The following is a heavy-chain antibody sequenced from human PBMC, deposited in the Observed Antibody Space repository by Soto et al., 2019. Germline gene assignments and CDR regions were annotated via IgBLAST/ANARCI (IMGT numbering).Heavy chain of an antibody. CDR2: IYGVDSDT. D-gene: IGHD1-26*01. Sequence: GESLKTPFSIPTYIFANYCIGWVRQMPGKGLEWMGIIYGVDSDTKYSPSFRGHVTISDDKSIFTDYLQCRRMKDEDTVIYCCASLSRLGPQSAFDYWGRGTLVTVSS. J-gene: IGHJ4*02. V-gene: IGHV5-51*01. CDR1: TYIFANYC. CDR3: ASLSRLGPQSAFDY.